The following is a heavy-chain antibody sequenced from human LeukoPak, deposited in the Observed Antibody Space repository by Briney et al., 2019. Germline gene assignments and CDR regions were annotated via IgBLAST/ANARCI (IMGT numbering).Heavy chain of an antibody. CDR3: TRHGRGSYYGIDY. Sequence: GGSLRLSCAASGFTFSGSAMHWVRQASGKGLEWVGRIRSKANSYATAYAASVKGRFTISRDDSKNTAYLQMNSLKTEDTAVYYCTRHGRGSYYGIDYWGQGTLVTVSS. D-gene: IGHD1-26*01. V-gene: IGHV3-73*01. CDR2: IRSKANSYAT. CDR1: GFTFSGSA. J-gene: IGHJ4*02.